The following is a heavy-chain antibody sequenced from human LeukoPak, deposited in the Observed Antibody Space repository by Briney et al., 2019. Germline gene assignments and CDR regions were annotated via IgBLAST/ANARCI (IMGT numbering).Heavy chain of an antibody. Sequence: PSETLSLTCTVSGGSISSYYWTWIRQPPGSGLEWIGFIYNVRSTNYNPSLKSRVTISFDTPKNQFSLKLNSVTAADTAVYYCARRNILTEGEAFDIWGQGTMVTVSS. CDR2: IYNVRST. CDR3: ARRNILTEGEAFDI. CDR1: GGSISSYY. D-gene: IGHD3-9*01. V-gene: IGHV4-59*08. J-gene: IGHJ3*02.